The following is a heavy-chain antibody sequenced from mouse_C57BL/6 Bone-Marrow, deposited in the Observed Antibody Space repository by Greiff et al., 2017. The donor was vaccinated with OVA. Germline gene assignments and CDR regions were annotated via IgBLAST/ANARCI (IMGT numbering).Heavy chain of an antibody. CDR2: IRSKSSNYAT. CDR3: VRDWDYDPLFAY. Sequence: VQLQQSGGGLVQPKGSLKLSCAASGFTFTTYAMHWVRQAPGKGLEWVARIRSKSSNYATYYADSVKDRFTISRDDSQSMLYLQMNNLKTEDTAMYYCVRDWDYDPLFAYWGQGTLVTVSA. V-gene: IGHV10-3*01. CDR1: GFTFTTYA. J-gene: IGHJ3*01. D-gene: IGHD2-4*01.